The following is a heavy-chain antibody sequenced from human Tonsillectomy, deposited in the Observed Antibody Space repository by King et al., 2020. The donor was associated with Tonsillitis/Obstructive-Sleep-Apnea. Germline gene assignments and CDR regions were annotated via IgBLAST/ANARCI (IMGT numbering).Heavy chain of an antibody. J-gene: IGHJ6*03. CDR1: GFTFSSYS. CDR2: ISSSSSYI. Sequence: VQLVESGGGLVKPGGSLRLSCAASGFTFSSYSMNWVRQAPGKGLEWVSSISSSSSYIYYADSVKGRFTISRDNANNSLYLQMNSLRVRGTAVYYCASVAGRHNYYYYMDVWGKGTTVTVSS. CDR3: ASVAGRHNYYYYMDV. V-gene: IGHV3-21*01. D-gene: IGHD1-14*01.